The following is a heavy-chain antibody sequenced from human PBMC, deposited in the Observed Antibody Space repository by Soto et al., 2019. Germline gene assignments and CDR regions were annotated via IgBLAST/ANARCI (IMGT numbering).Heavy chain of an antibody. D-gene: IGHD5-12*01. CDR2: IIPIFGTA. CDR1: GGTFSSYA. Sequence: AASVKVSCKASGGTFSSYAISWVRQAPGQGLEWMGGIIPIFGTANYAQKFQGRVTITADKSTSTAYMELSSLRSEDTAVYYCARARIALHSGYDLDYWGQGTLVTVSS. J-gene: IGHJ4*02. V-gene: IGHV1-69*06. CDR3: ARARIALHSGYDLDY.